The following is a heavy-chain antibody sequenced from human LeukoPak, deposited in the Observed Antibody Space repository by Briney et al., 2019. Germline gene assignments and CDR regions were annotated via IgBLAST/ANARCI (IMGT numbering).Heavy chain of an antibody. Sequence: GGSLRLSCAASGFTFSSYSMNWVRQAPGKGLEWVSSISSSSSYIYYADSVKGRFTISRDNAKNSLYLQMNSLRAEDTAVYYCARAYSSGWYGIDYWGQGTLVTVSS. J-gene: IGHJ4*02. D-gene: IGHD6-19*01. CDR1: GFTFSSYS. CDR2: ISSSSSYI. V-gene: IGHV3-21*01. CDR3: ARAYSSGWYGIDY.